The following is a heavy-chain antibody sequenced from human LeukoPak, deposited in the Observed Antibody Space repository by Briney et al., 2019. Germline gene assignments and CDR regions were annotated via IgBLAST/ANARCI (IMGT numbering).Heavy chain of an antibody. CDR3: AREHYYDSSGLY. CDR2: IYYSGST. V-gene: IGHV4-31*02. Sequence: SETLSPTCTVSGGSISSGGYYWSWIRQHPGKGLEWIGYIYYSGSTYYNPSLKSRVTISVDTSKNQFSLKLRSVTAADTAVYYCAREHYYDSSGLYWGQGTLVTVSS. CDR1: GGSISSGGYY. D-gene: IGHD3-22*01. J-gene: IGHJ4*02.